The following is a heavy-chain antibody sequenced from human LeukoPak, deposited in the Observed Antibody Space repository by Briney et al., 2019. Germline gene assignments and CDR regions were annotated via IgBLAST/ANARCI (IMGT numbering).Heavy chain of an antibody. CDR2: ISYDGSNK. CDR1: GFTFSSYG. CDR3: AKDLGVTMVRDASYGMDV. J-gene: IGHJ6*04. Sequence: GGSLRLSCAASGFTFSSYGMHWVRQAPGKGLEWVAVISYDGSNKYYADSVKGRFTISRDNSKNTLYLQMNSLRAEDTAVYYCAKDLGVTMVRDASYGMDVWGKGPTVTVSS. V-gene: IGHV3-30*18. D-gene: IGHD3-10*01.